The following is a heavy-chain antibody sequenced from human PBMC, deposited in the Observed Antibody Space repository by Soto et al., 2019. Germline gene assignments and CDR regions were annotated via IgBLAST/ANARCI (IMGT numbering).Heavy chain of an antibody. CDR2: IYPGDSDT. Sequence: PGESLKISCKGSGYSFTSYWISWVRQMPGKGLEWMGIIYPGDSDTRYGPSFQGQVTISADKSISTAYLQWSSLKASDTAMYYCARHFSSGSSCYDYWGQGTLVTVS. J-gene: IGHJ4*02. V-gene: IGHV5-51*01. D-gene: IGHD2-2*01. CDR1: GYSFTSYW. CDR3: ARHFSSGSSCYDY.